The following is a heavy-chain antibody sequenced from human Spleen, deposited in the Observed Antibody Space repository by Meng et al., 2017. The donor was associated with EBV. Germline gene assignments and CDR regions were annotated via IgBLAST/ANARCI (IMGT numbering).Heavy chain of an antibody. CDR1: GGSFSGYY. CDR3: ARAGLRGTPMIRGRYDY. CDR2: INHSGSA. V-gene: IGHV4-34*02. Sequence: VQLKPWGAGLFKPSETLSLTRAVYGGSFSGYYWSWIRQPPGKGLEWIGEINHSGSANYNPSLKSRVTMSVDTSKNQFSLKLTSATAADTSVYYCARAGLRGTPMIRGRYDYWGQGTLVTVSS. J-gene: IGHJ4*02. D-gene: IGHD3-10*01.